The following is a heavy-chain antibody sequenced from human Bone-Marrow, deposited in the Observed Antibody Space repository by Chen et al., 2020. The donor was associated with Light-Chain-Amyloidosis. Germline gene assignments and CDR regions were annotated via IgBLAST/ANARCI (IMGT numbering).Heavy chain of an antibody. CDR3: ARTSGDYYDSAGSPFDP. V-gene: IGHV5-51*01. D-gene: IGHD3-22*01. J-gene: IGHJ5*02. CDR2: IYASDSQV. Sequence: EVQLEQSGAEVRKAGESLKISCKTSGYTFTTYGIVWVRQTPGKGLEWMGIIYASDSQVRYRPSFQGQVSMSVEKSSTTAYLQWSSLKASDSAMYFCARTSGDYYDSAGSPFDPWGQGSLVTVSS. CDR1: GYTFTTYG.